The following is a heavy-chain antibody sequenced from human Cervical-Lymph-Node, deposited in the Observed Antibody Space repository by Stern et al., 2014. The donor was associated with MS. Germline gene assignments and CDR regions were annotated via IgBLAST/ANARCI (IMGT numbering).Heavy chain of an antibody. Sequence: EVQLVESGGGLVQPGGSLRLSCEASGFPVGASSMNWVRQATGKGLEWVSRIHTVGTTHYADSVKGRFTISRANAKNALYLQMDRLTVEDTAVYYCAREIAGRRFEDWGRGTLVAVSP. J-gene: IGHJ4*02. V-gene: IGHV3-66*01. CDR1: GFPVGASS. CDR2: IHTVGTT. CDR3: AREIAGRRFED. D-gene: IGHD6-6*01.